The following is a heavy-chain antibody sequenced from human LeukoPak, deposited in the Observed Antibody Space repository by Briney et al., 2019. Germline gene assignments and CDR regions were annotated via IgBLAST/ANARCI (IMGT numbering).Heavy chain of an antibody. CDR2: ISYDGSNK. D-gene: IGHD6-19*01. CDR1: GFTFSSYA. J-gene: IGHJ5*02. CDR3: ARGPYSSGWYVARSFDP. Sequence: GGSLRLSCAASGFTFSSYAMHWVRQAPGKGLEWVAVISYDGSNKYYADSVKGRFTISRDNSKNTLYLQMNSLRAEDTAVYYCARGPYSSGWYVARSFDPWGQGTLVTVSS. V-gene: IGHV3-30*04.